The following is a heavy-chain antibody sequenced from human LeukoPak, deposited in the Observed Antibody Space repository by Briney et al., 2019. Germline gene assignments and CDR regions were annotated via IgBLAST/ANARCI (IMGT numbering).Heavy chain of an antibody. J-gene: IGHJ4*02. V-gene: IGHV1-46*01. D-gene: IGHD2-15*01. Sequence: ASVKVSCKASGYTFTGYYMHWVRQAPGQGLEWMGIINPSGGSTSYAQKFQGRVTMTRDTPTSTVHMELSSLRSEDTAVYYCARERAAGIPGDYWGQGTLVTVSS. CDR2: INPSGGST. CDR3: ARERAAGIPGDY. CDR1: GYTFTGYY.